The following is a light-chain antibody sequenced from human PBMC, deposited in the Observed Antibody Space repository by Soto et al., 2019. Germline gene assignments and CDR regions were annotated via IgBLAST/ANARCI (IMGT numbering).Light chain of an antibody. J-gene: IGKJ1*01. CDR1: QSISSY. CDR3: QQCDTSPWT. Sequence: TQSPSTLSASVGDRVTITCRASQSISSYLAWYQQKPGQAPRLLIYGASSRATGIPDRFSGSGSGTDFTLAISRLEPGDSAVYFCQQCDTSPWTFGQGTKVEIK. CDR2: GAS. V-gene: IGKV3-20*01.